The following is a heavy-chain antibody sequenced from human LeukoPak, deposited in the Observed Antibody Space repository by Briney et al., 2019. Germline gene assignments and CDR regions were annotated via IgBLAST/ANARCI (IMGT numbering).Heavy chain of an antibody. D-gene: IGHD3-3*01. V-gene: IGHV1-69*13. CDR3: ARDLPRLRFLEGTDYYGMDV. J-gene: IGHJ6*02. CDR1: GGTFSSYA. Sequence: GASVKVSCKASGGTFSSYAISWVRQAPGQGLEWMGGIIPIFGAANYAQKFQGRVTITADESTSTAYMELSSLRSEDTAVYYCARDLPRLRFLEGTDYYGMDVWGQGTTVTVSS. CDR2: IIPIFGAA.